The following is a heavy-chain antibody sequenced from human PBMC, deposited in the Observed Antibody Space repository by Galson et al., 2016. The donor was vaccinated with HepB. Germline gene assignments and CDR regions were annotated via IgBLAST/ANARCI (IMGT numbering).Heavy chain of an antibody. CDR2: IKQNGDEK. V-gene: IGHV3-7*01. CDR3: ARENWGTFDI. D-gene: IGHD3-16*01. CDR1: GFNFGIYW. Sequence: SLRLSCAASGFNFGIYWMTWVRQAPGKGLEWVGNIKQNGDEKSELDAVQGRFTMSRDNANNLLYLQMNSLRAEDTAVYYCARENWGTFDIWGQGTMVTVAS. J-gene: IGHJ3*02.